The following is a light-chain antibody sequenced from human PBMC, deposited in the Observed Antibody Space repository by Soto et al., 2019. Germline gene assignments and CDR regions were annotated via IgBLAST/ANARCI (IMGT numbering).Light chain of an antibody. Sequence: DIQMTQSPSSLSASVGDRVTITCRASQSISSYLNWYQQKPGKAPKLLIYAASSLQSGVPSRFSGSGSGTDFTLTISSLEPEDFAVYYCQQRSNWPTFGQGTRLGIK. V-gene: IGKV1-39*01. J-gene: IGKJ5*01. CDR3: QQRSNWPT. CDR1: QSISSY. CDR2: AAS.